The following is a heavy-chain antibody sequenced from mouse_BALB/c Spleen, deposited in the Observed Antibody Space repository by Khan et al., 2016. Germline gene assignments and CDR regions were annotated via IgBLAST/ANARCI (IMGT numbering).Heavy chain of an antibody. D-gene: IGHD2-3*01. CDR3: AGDSDGYWYFDV. Sequence: QMQLEESGPGLVKPSQSLFLACSITGFPITSGYYWIWIRQSPGKPLEWMGYITHSGETFYNPSLQSPISITRDTSKNQFFLQLNSVTTEDTAMYYCAGDSDGYWYFDVWGAGTTVIVSS. V-gene: IGHV12-3*02. CDR1: GFPITSGYY. J-gene: IGHJ1*01. CDR2: ITHSGET.